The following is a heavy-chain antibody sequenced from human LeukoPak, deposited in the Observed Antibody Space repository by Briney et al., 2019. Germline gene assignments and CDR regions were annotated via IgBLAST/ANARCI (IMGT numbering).Heavy chain of an antibody. D-gene: IGHD5-18*01. CDR3: ARDLGWLQPDY. V-gene: IGHV3-7*01. CDR2: IKEDGSKI. J-gene: IGHJ4*02. Sequence: GGSLRLSCAASGFTLSNYWVSWVRQAPGKGLEWVANIKEDGSKISYVDSVKGRLTISRDNAKNSVYLQIHNLRAEDTAVYYCARDLGWLQPDYWGQGTLVTVSS. CDR1: GFTLSNYW.